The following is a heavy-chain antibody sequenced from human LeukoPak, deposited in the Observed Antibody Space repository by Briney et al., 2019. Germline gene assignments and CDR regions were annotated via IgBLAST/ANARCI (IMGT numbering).Heavy chain of an antibody. V-gene: IGHV1-18*01. Sequence: ASVKDSCKASGYTFTSYGISWVREAPGQGLEWMGWISAYNGNTNYAQKLQGRVTMTTDTSTSTAYMELRSLRSDDTAVYYCARVMVTMKSRGFGYFDYWGQGTLVTVSS. CDR2: ISAYNGNT. D-gene: IGHD2-21*02. CDR1: GYTFTSYG. CDR3: ARVMVTMKSRGFGYFDY. J-gene: IGHJ4*02.